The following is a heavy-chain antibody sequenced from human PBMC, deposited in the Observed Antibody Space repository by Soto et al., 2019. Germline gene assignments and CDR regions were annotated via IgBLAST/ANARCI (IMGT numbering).Heavy chain of an antibody. CDR3: ARHVAGYSSGLDY. V-gene: IGHV4-39*01. J-gene: IGHJ4*02. CDR2: IYYSGNT. Sequence: PSETLSLTCTVSGGSISSSSYYWGWIRQPPGKGLEWIGSIYYSGNTYYNPSLKSRVTISVDTSKNQFSLKLSSVTAADTAVYYCARHVAGYSSGLDYWGQGTPVTVSS. CDR1: GGSISSSSYY. D-gene: IGHD6-19*01.